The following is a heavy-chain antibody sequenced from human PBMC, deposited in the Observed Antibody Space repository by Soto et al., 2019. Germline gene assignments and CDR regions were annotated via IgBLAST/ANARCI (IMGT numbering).Heavy chain of an antibody. J-gene: IGHJ3*02. CDR1: GFTFSSYW. D-gene: IGHD1-1*01. Sequence: PGGCLRLSCAASGFTFSSYWMHWVRQAPGKGPVWVSRINNDGSSTTYADSVKGRFTISRDNAKNTVYLQMNSLRAEDTAVYYCATNVVATTRALDIWGQGAMVTVSS. CDR2: INNDGSST. CDR3: ATNVVATTRALDI. V-gene: IGHV3-74*01.